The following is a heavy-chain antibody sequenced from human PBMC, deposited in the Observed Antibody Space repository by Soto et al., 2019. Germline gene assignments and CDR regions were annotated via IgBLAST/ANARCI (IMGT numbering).Heavy chain of an antibody. V-gene: IGHV3-30-3*01. D-gene: IGHD6-19*01. CDR1: GFSFSSYA. Sequence: QVLLVASGGGVGQPGRSLRLSCTASGFSFSSYAMYWFRQPPGKGLEWVAVISHDGINKHYADSVKGRVTVSRDNSNHSLVLKLNILRGEDTAMSYCARDMYSSDYFVKWFEPWGQGTLVTVSS. J-gene: IGHJ5*02. CDR3: ARDMYSSDYFVKWFEP. CDR2: ISHDGINK.